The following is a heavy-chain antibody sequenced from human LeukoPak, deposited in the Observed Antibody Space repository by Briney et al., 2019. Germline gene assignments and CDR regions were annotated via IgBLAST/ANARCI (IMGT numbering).Heavy chain of an antibody. V-gene: IGHV3-7*01. Sequence: GGSLRLSCAASGFFLSRYWMSWVRQAPGQGLEWVANIGKDGSGNHYADSVKGRFTISRDNAKNSLYLQMNSLRADDTAVYYCARDLDYYATDYWGQGTLVTVSS. J-gene: IGHJ4*02. D-gene: IGHD3/OR15-3a*01. CDR3: ARDLDYYATDY. CDR2: IGKDGSGN. CDR1: GFFLSRYW.